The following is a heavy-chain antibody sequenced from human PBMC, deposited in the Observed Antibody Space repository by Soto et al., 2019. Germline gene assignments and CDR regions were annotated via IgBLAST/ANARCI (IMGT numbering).Heavy chain of an antibody. Sequence: PSETLSLTCAVSGGSISSGGYSWSWIRQPPGKGLEWIGYIYHSGSTYYNQSLKNRVTISVDRSKNQFSLKLSSVTAADTAVYYCARVGATTHYFDYWGQGTLVTVSS. V-gene: IGHV4-30-2*01. D-gene: IGHD1-26*01. J-gene: IGHJ4*02. CDR3: ARVGATTHYFDY. CDR2: IYHSGST. CDR1: GGSISSGGYS.